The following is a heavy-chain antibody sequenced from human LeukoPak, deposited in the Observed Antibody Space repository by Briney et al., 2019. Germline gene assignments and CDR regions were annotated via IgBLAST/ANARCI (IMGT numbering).Heavy chain of an antibody. V-gene: IGHV4-39*01. D-gene: IGHD3-22*01. CDR1: GGSISSSSYY. Sequence: SETLSLTCTVSGGSISSSSYYWGWIRQPPGKGLAWIGSIYYSGSTYYNPSLKSRVTISVDTSKNQFSLKLSSVTAADTAVYYCRYYYDSSGYYRLFDYWGQGTLVTVSS. CDR2: IYYSGST. CDR3: RYYYDSSGYYRLFDY. J-gene: IGHJ4*02.